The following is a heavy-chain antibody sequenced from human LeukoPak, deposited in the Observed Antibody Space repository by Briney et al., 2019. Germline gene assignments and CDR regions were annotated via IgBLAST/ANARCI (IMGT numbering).Heavy chain of an antibody. CDR2: IYYSGSI. V-gene: IGHV4-59*01. Sequence: PSETLSLTCAVYGGSFGGYYWSWIRQPPGKGLEWIGDIYYSGSIKYNPSLKSRVTMSVDTSKNQFSLKLSSVTAADTAIYYCARENPSGYYNRPIDYWGQGTLVTVSS. CDR3: ARENPSGYYNRPIDY. CDR1: GGSFGGYY. D-gene: IGHD3-22*01. J-gene: IGHJ4*02.